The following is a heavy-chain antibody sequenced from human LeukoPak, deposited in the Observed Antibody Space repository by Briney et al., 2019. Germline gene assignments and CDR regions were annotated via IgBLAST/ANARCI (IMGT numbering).Heavy chain of an antibody. CDR3: ARGASSNPGYYYYYYMDV. CDR2: TIPLFGTT. CDR1: GGTFSSYA. Sequence: SVKVSCKASGGTFSSYAISWVRQAPGQGPEWMGGTIPLFGTTKYAQKLQGRVTITTDESTRTAYMELSSLRSEDTAVYYCARGASSNPGYYYYYYMDVWGEGTTVTVSS. D-gene: IGHD3-3*02. J-gene: IGHJ6*03. V-gene: IGHV1-69*05.